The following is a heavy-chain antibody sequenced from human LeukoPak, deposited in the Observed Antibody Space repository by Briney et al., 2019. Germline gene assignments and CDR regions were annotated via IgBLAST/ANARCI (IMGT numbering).Heavy chain of an antibody. J-gene: IGHJ4*02. CDR1: GFTFSSYS. Sequence: PGGSLRLSCVASGFTFSSYSMNWVRQAPGEGLEWVSSISSGSSYSYYADSVRGRFTISRDNAKNSLDLQMNSLRAEDTAIYYCATYRQVLLPFESWGQGTLVTVSS. CDR2: ISSGSSYS. D-gene: IGHD2-8*02. V-gene: IGHV3-21*04. CDR3: ATYRQVLLPFES.